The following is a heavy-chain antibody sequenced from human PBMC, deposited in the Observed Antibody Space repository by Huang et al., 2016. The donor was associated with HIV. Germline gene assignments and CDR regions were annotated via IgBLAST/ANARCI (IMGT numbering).Heavy chain of an antibody. D-gene: IGHD1-7*01. V-gene: IGHV3-7*01. CDR1: TFTFGAYW. J-gene: IGHJ6*02. Sequence: VESGGRSVQPGGSINLSCVGSTFTFGAYWMSWVRQPPGKGLEWVANIKKEESEKYYVDSVKGRFNISRDNARKVLFLEMDDLRVEDTAIYFCATKTAGMDIWGQGTTVTVSS. CDR2: IKKEESEK. CDR3: ATKTAGMDI.